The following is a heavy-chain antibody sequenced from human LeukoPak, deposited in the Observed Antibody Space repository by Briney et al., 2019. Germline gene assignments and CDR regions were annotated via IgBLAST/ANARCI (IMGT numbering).Heavy chain of an antibody. CDR1: GFTFNNYM. CDR2: ISDGGGNT. V-gene: IGHV3-23*01. Sequence: GGSLRLSCAASGFTFNNYMMSWVRQAPGKGLEGVSAISDGGGNTYYADSVKGRFTISRDNSKSTLYLHMNTLRVEDTAVYYCAKPGGNYYFDSWGQGTLVTVSS. J-gene: IGHJ4*02. D-gene: IGHD4-23*01. CDR3: AKPGGNYYFDS.